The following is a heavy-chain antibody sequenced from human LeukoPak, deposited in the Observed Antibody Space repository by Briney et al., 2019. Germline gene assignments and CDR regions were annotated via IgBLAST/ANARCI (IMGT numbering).Heavy chain of an antibody. CDR1: GGSFSGYY. Sequence: SETLSFTCAVYGGSFSGYYWSWIRQPPGKGLEWIGEINHSGSTNYNPSLKSRVTISVDTSKNQFSLKLSSVTAADTAVYYCARGKSDYGDYDLYFDYWGQGTLVTVSS. J-gene: IGHJ4*02. CDR3: ARGKSDYGDYDLYFDY. V-gene: IGHV4-34*01. CDR2: INHSGST. D-gene: IGHD4-17*01.